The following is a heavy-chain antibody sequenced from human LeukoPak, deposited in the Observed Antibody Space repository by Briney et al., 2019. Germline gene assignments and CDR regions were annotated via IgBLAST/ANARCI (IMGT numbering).Heavy chain of an antibody. D-gene: IGHD1-26*01. V-gene: IGHV1-2*02. Sequence: GASVNVSCKASGYTFTGYYMHWVRQAPGQGLEWMGWINPNSGGTNYAQKFQGRVTMTRDTSISTAYMELSRLRSDDTAVYYCARVSPVGATDWFDPWGQGTLVTVSS. J-gene: IGHJ5*02. CDR2: INPNSGGT. CDR1: GYTFTGYY. CDR3: ARVSPVGATDWFDP.